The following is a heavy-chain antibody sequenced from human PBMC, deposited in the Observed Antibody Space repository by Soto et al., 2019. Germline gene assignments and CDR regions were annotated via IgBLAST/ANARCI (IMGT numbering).Heavy chain of an antibody. CDR2: TKNKPNNYTT. Sequence: GGSLRLSCLASGFTFTDHYMDWVRQAPGTGLEWIARTKNKPNNYTTTYAASVKGRFTISRDDSESSLYLQMNNLKTEDTAVYYCAREIRRDYYYYYPLDVWGHGTTVTVSS. V-gene: IGHV3-72*01. CDR3: AREIRRDYYYYYPLDV. CDR1: GFTFTDHY. J-gene: IGHJ6*02.